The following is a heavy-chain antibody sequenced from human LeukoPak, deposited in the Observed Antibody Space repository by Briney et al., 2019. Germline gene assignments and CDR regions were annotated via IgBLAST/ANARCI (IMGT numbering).Heavy chain of an antibody. V-gene: IGHV3-23*01. Sequence: GGSLRLSCAASGFTFSSYGMSWVRQAPGKGLEWVSAISGSGGSTYYADSVKGRFTISRDNSKNTLYLQMNSLRAEDTAVYYCAKDSYGRYTPKYYFDYWGQGTLVTVSS. CDR1: GFTFSSYG. CDR3: AKDSYGRYTPKYYFDY. J-gene: IGHJ4*02. CDR2: ISGSGGST. D-gene: IGHD5-18*01.